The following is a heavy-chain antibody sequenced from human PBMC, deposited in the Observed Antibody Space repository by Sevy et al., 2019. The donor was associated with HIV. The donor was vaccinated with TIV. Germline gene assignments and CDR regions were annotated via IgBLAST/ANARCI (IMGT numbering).Heavy chain of an antibody. V-gene: IGHV1-69*13. CDR2: IIPIFGTV. CDR3: ARGGGIAQHYYYYYMDV. CDR1: GGTFSSYA. D-gene: IGHD6-13*01. Sequence: ASVKVSCKASGGTFSSYAISWVRQAPGQGLEWMGGIIPIFGTVNYAQKFQGRVTITADESTSTAYMELSSLRSEDTAVYYCARGGGIAQHYYYYYMDVWGKGTTVTVSS. J-gene: IGHJ6*03.